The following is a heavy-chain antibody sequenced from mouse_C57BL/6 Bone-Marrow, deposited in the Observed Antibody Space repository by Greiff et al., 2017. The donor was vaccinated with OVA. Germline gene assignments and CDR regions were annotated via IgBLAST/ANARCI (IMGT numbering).Heavy chain of an antibody. Sequence: EVKLVGSGGGLVKPGGSLKLSCAASGFTFSDYGMHWVRQAPEKGLEWVAYISSGSSTIYYADTVKGRFTISRDNAKNTLFLQMTSLRSEDTAMYYCARYYDYAMDYWGQGTSVTVSS. CDR2: ISSGSSTI. J-gene: IGHJ4*01. V-gene: IGHV5-17*01. CDR3: ARYYDYAMDY. D-gene: IGHD2-4*01. CDR1: GFTFSDYG.